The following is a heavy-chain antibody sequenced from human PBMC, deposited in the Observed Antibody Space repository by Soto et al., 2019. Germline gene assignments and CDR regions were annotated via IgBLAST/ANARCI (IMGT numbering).Heavy chain of an antibody. D-gene: IGHD1-26*01. Sequence: GGSLRLSCTASGFTFSNAWMSWVRQAPGKGLEWVGRIKSKTDGGTTDYAAPVKGRFTISRDDSKNTLYLQMNSLKTEDTAVYYCTTDPDVVGATSFDYWGQGTLVTVS. V-gene: IGHV3-15*01. CDR2: IKSKTDGGTT. CDR3: TTDPDVVGATSFDY. CDR1: GFTFSNAW. J-gene: IGHJ4*02.